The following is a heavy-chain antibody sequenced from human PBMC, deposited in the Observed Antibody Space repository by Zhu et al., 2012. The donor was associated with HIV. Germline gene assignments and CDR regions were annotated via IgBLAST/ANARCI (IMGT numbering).Heavy chain of an antibody. V-gene: IGHV4-34*01. Sequence: QVQLQQWGAGLLKPSETLSLTCAVYGGSFSSYYWSWIRQPPGKGLEWIAEINHSGSTNYNPSLKSRVTVSVYTSKSQFSLKMSSVTAADTAVYYCARHGLGYASKWYRGNWYFDVWGRGTLVMSP. CDR1: GGSFSSYY. D-gene: IGHD2-8*01. J-gene: IGHJ2*01. CDR3: ARHGLGYASKWYRGNWYFDV. CDR2: INHSGST.